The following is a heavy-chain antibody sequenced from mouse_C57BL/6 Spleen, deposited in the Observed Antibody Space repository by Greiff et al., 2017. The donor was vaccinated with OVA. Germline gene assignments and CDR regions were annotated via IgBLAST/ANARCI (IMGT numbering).Heavy chain of an antibody. J-gene: IGHJ3*01. V-gene: IGHV1-55*01. Sequence: QVQLQQPGAELVKPGASVKMSCKASGYTFTSYWITWVKQRPGQGLEWIGDIYPGSGSTNYNEKFKSKATLTVDTSSSTAYMQLSSLTSEDSAVYDCARGTAQATAWFAYWGQGTLVTVSA. CDR2: IYPGSGST. CDR1: GYTFTSYW. D-gene: IGHD3-2*02. CDR3: ARGTAQATAWFAY.